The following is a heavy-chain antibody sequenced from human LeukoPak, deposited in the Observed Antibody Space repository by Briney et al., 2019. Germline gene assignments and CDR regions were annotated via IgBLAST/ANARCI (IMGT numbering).Heavy chain of an antibody. CDR3: AREMGVYYFDY. J-gene: IGHJ4*02. V-gene: IGHV1-69*06. Sequence: GASVKVSCKPSGNSFSDYAISWVRQAPGRGLEWMGGIIPFFGTANYAQKFQGRVTITADKSTSTAYMELSSLRSEDTAVYYCAREMGVYYFDYWGQGTLVTVSS. D-gene: IGHD2-8*01. CDR2: IIPFFGTA. CDR1: GNSFSDYA.